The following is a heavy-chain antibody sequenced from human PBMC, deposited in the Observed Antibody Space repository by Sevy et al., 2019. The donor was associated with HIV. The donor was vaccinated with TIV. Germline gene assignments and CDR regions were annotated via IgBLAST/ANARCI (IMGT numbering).Heavy chain of an antibody. CDR2: IIPIFGTA. CDR3: ASLEIGYCSSTSCPDV. D-gene: IGHD2-2*01. Sequence: ASVKVSCKASGGTFSSYAISWVRQAPGQGLEWMGWIIPIFGTANYAQKFQGRVTITADESTSTAYMELSSLRSEDTAVYYCASLEIGYCSSTSCPDVWGQGTTVTVSS. CDR1: GGTFSSYA. J-gene: IGHJ6*02. V-gene: IGHV1-69*13.